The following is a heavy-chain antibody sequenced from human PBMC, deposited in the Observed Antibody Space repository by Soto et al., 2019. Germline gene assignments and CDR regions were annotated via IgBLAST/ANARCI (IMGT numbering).Heavy chain of an antibody. CDR2: IYYSGST. J-gene: IGHJ4*02. Sequence: QVQLQESGPGLVKPSQTLSLTCTVSGGSISSGDYYWSWIRQPPGKGLGWIGYIYYSGSTYYNPTLKSRVTTALGTPRNLFALKLSTVTAAHTAVYYCARLGSSIAVPPFDYWGQGTLVTASS. V-gene: IGHV4-30-4*01. CDR1: GGSISSGDYY. CDR3: ARLGSSIAVPPFDY. D-gene: IGHD6-6*01.